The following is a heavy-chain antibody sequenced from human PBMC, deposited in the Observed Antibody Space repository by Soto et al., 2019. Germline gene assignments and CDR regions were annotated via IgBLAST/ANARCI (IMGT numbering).Heavy chain of an antibody. D-gene: IGHD3-22*01. Sequence: GGSLRLSCAASGFTFSSYAMSWVRQAPGKGLEWVSAISGSGGSTYYADSVKGRFTISRDNSKNTLYLQMNSLRAEDTAVYYCAKDGFDSSGYALGYYFDYWGQGTLVTV. V-gene: IGHV3-23*01. CDR1: GFTFSSYA. CDR2: ISGSGGST. J-gene: IGHJ4*02. CDR3: AKDGFDSSGYALGYYFDY.